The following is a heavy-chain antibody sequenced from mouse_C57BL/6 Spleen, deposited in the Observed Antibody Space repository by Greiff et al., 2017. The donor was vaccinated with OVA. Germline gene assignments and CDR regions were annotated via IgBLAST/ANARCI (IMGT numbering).Heavy chain of an antibody. V-gene: IGHV1-59*01. CDR1: GYTFTSYW. CDR3: AREIPRSFDV. D-gene: IGHD5-1-1*01. Sequence: QVQLQQPGAELVRPGTSVKLSCKASGYTFTSYWMHWVKQRPGQGLEWIGVIDPSDSYTNYNQKFKGKATLTVDTSSSTAYMQLSSLTSEDSAVCDCAREIPRSFDVWGTGTTVTVSS. CDR2: IDPSDSYT. J-gene: IGHJ1*03.